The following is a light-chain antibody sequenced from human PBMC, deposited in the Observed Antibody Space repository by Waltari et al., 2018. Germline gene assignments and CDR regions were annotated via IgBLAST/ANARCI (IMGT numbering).Light chain of an antibody. CDR2: DVN. V-gene: IGLV2-14*01. Sequence: SALPQPASVSGAPGQSITISCTGISNDVGGYTYVSWYQQHPGKAPKLIIYDVNNRPSGISYRFSGSKSGDTASLTISGLQPEDEADYYCSSCASTIPLGVFGGGTKLTVL. J-gene: IGLJ3*02. CDR3: SSCASTIPLGV. CDR1: SNDVGGYTY.